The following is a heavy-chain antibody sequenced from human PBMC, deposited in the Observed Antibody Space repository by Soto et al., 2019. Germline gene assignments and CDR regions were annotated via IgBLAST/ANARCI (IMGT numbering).Heavy chain of an antibody. Sequence: SETLSLTCTVSSGSVSSGSYYWSWIRQPPGKGLEWIGYIYYSGSTRYIPSLKSRVTISVDTSKNQFSLKLSSVTAADTAVYYCAREGTGDPTFFDYWGQGTLVTVSS. J-gene: IGHJ4*02. CDR3: AREGTGDPTFFDY. CDR2: IYYSGST. D-gene: IGHD3-16*01. CDR1: SGSVSSGSYY. V-gene: IGHV4-61*01.